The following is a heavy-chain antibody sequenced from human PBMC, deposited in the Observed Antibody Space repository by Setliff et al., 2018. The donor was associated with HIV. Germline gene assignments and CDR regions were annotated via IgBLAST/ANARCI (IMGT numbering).Heavy chain of an antibody. CDR3: AAFDSGRDV. CDR2: IHPTGHI. D-gene: IGHD6-19*01. J-gene: IGHJ4*02. Sequence: SETLSLTCVASGGSLGSYYWNWIRQTPGKGLEWIGEIHPTGHINYNPSYKSRVTVSLDTSKIQFSLKLNSVTAADTGVYYCAAFDSGRDVWGQGTLVTVS. V-gene: IGHV4-34*01. CDR1: GGSLGSYY.